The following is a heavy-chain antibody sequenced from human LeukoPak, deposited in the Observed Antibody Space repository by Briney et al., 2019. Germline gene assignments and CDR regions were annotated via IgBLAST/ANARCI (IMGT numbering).Heavy chain of an antibody. V-gene: IGHV5-10-1*01. CDR2: IDPSDSYT. J-gene: IGHJ3*02. CDR3: ARRCYYDSSGCNDAFDI. CDR1: GYSFTRYW. D-gene: IGHD3-22*01. Sequence: GESLKISCNGAGYSFTRYWISWVRQMPGTGLEWMGRIDPSDSYTNYSPSFQGHVTISADKSISTAYLQWSSLKASDTAMYYCARRCYYDSSGCNDAFDIWGQGTMVTVSS.